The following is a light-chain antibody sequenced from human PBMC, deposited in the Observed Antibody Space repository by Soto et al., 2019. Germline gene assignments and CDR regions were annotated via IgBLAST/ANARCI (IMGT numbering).Light chain of an antibody. V-gene: IGKV3-15*01. CDR1: QSVSSD. J-gene: IGKJ1*01. Sequence: EIVMTQSSATLSVSPGERATLSCRASQSVSSDLAWYHQKPGQAPRLLIYSASTRATGIPARFSGSGSGTEFTLTINSLQSEDFAVYYCQQYNNWPRTFGQGTKV. CDR3: QQYNNWPRT. CDR2: SAS.